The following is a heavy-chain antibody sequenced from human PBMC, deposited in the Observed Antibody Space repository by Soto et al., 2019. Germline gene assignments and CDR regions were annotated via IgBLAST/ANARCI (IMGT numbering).Heavy chain of an antibody. J-gene: IGHJ4*02. D-gene: IGHD6-13*01. V-gene: IGHV3-74*01. CDR1: GFTFSNYW. Sequence: GGSLRLSCAASGFTFSNYWMHWVRQAPGKGLVWVSRINSDGSITNYADSVKGRFTISRDNAKNTLYLQMNSLRAEDTAVYYCAKRAAGTSFDYWGQGTLVTVSS. CDR3: AKRAAGTSFDY. CDR2: INSDGSIT.